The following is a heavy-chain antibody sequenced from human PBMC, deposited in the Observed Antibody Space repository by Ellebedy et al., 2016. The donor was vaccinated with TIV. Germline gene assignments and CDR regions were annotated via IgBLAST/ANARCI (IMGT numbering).Heavy chain of an antibody. D-gene: IGHD4-11*01. Sequence: GESLKISCAASGFTFSDYAMHWARQAPGKGLEWVAVISYDGTNEKYADPVKGRFTIYRDNSKNSLYLQMNSLRAEDTAVYKCAKSYSNSPNFYYHHGLDVWGQGTTVTVSS. CDR2: ISYDGTNE. J-gene: IGHJ6*02. V-gene: IGHV3-30*18. CDR3: AKSYSNSPNFYYHHGLDV. CDR1: GFTFSDYA.